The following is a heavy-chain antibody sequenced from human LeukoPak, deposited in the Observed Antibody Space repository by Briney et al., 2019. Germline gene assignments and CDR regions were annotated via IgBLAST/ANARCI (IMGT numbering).Heavy chain of an antibody. V-gene: IGHV1-69*05. CDR3: ARDRFGSSSPWSFDY. J-gene: IGHJ4*02. CDR2: IIPIFGTA. CDR1: GGTFSSYA. D-gene: IGHD6-6*01. Sequence: SVKVSCKASGGTFSSYAISWVRQAPGQGLEWMGGIIPIFGTANCAQKFQGRVTITTDESTSTAYMELSSLRSEDTAVYYCARDRFGSSSPWSFDYWGQGTLVTVSS.